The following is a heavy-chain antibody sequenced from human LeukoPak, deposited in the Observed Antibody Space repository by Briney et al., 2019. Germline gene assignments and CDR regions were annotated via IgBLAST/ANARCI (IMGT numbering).Heavy chain of an antibody. CDR3: ARYYDGSGYYAASSDP. CDR1: GGSISSSSYC. V-gene: IGHV4-39*01. Sequence: SETLSLTCTVSGGSISSSSYCWGWIRQPPGKGLEWIGTIFYSGTTYYNPSLKSRVTISVDTSKNQFSLKLSSVTAADTAVYYCARYYDGSGYYAASSDPWGQGTLVTVSS. D-gene: IGHD3-22*01. J-gene: IGHJ5*02. CDR2: IFYSGTT.